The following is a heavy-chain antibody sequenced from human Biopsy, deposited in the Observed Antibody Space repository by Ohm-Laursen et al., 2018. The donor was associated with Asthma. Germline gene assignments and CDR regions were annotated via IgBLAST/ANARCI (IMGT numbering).Heavy chain of an antibody. Sequence: SLRLSCTASGFTFSNFGMHWVRQAPGKGLEWVAVISFDGSNEDYADSVKGRFTISRDNSKNTLFLEMNSLRPEDTAVYYCAKELFPGWELRRGPDSWGQGTLVTVSS. CDR2: ISFDGSNE. D-gene: IGHD1-26*01. CDR1: GFTFSNFG. J-gene: IGHJ4*02. CDR3: AKELFPGWELRRGPDS. V-gene: IGHV3-30*18.